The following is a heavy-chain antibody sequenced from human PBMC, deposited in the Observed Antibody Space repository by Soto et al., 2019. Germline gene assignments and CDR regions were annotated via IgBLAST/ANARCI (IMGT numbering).Heavy chain of an antibody. V-gene: IGHV3-33*01. Sequence: GGSLRLSWAAAGCTFSSYGMHWVRQAPGKGLEWVAVIWYDGSNKYYADSVKGRFTISRDNSKNTLYLQMNSLRAEDTAVYYCARDADGDLEGHIAAAGYWGQGTLVTVSS. CDR2: IWYDGSNK. J-gene: IGHJ1*01. CDR1: GCTFSSYG. CDR3: ARDADGDLEGHIAAAGY. D-gene: IGHD6-13*01.